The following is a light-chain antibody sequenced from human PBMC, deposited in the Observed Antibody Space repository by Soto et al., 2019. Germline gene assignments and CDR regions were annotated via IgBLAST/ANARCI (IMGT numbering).Light chain of an antibody. J-gene: IGKJ4*01. Sequence: EIVLTQSPGTLSLSPGERATLSCRASQSVSSSYLAWYQQKPGQAPRLLIYGASSRATGIPDRFSGSGSGTDFTLTISRLEPEDFAVYYCQQYNNWPLFFGGGTKVDIK. CDR2: GAS. CDR3: QQYNNWPLF. CDR1: QSVSSSY. V-gene: IGKV3-20*01.